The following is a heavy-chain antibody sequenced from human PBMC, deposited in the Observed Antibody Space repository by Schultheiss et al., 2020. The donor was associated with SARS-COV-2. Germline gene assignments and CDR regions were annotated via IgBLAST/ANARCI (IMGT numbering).Heavy chain of an antibody. CDR3: AKDQQWLLIGWFDP. CDR1: GFTFSSYA. J-gene: IGHJ5*02. Sequence: GESLKISCAASGFTFSSYAMSWVRQAPGKGLEWVSAISGSGGSTYYADSVKGRFTISRDNSKNTLYLQMNSLRAEDTAVYYCAKDQQWLLIGWFDPWGQGTLVTVSS. CDR2: ISGSGGST. V-gene: IGHV3-23*01. D-gene: IGHD6-19*01.